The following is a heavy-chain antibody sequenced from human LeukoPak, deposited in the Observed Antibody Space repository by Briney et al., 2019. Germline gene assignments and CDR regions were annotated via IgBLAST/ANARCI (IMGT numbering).Heavy chain of an antibody. CDR3: AARFYDILTGWYDLVD. CDR2: IYYSGST. V-gene: IGHV4-59*01. J-gene: IGHJ4*02. D-gene: IGHD3-9*01. CDR1: GCSISSYY. Sequence: SETLSLTCTVSGCSISSYYWSWIRQPPGKELEGIGNIYYSGSTNYNTSLKSRITISINTSKNPFILQLSLVTAEETAVYYGAARFYDILTGWYDLVDWGQGTLVTVSS.